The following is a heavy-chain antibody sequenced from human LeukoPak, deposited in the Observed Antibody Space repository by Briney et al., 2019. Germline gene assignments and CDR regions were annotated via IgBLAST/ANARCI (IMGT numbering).Heavy chain of an antibody. J-gene: IGHJ4*02. V-gene: IGHV4-59*01. CDR3: ARGGRDGYRDY. Sequence: SETLSLTCTVSGGSISSYYWSWIRQPPGKGLEWIGYIYYSGSTNYNPSLKSRVTISVDTSKNQFSLKLSSVAAADTAVYYCARGGRDGYRDYWGQGTLVTVSS. CDR1: GGSISSYY. D-gene: IGHD5-24*01. CDR2: IYYSGST.